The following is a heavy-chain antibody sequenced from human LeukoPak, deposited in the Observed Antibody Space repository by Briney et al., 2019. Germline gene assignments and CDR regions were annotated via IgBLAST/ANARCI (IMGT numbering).Heavy chain of an antibody. Sequence: ASVKVSCKASGYTFTGYYMHWVRQAPGQGLEWMGWINPNSGGTNCAQKFQGRVTMTRDTSISTAYMELSRLRSDDTAVYYCARVNGGNGDYYYGMDVWGQGTTVTVSS. CDR3: ARVNGGNGDYYYGMDV. V-gene: IGHV1-2*02. J-gene: IGHJ6*02. CDR1: GYTFTGYY. CDR2: INPNSGGT. D-gene: IGHD4-23*01.